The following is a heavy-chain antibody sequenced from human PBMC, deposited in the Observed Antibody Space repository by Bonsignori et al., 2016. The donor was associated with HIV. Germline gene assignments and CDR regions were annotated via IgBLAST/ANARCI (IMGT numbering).Heavy chain of an antibody. V-gene: IGHV4-34*02. D-gene: IGHD6-6*01. CDR2: INHSGGT. Sequence: QVQLQQWGAGLLKPSETLSLTCAVYGGSFSRYYWSWIRQPPGKGLEWIGEINHSGGTSYNPSVKSRVTISVDTSKNQFSLKVNSVTAADTAVYYCVARYSSSSPGYWGQGTLITVSS. J-gene: IGHJ4*02. CDR1: GGSFSRYY. CDR3: VARYSSSSPGY.